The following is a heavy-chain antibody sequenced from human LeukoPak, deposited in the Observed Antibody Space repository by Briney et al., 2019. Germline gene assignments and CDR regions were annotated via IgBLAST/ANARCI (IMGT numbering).Heavy chain of an antibody. V-gene: IGHV3-72*01. D-gene: IGHD1-26*01. CDR1: GFTFSDHY. Sequence: GGSLRLSCAASGFTFSDHYMDWVRQAPGKGLEWVGRIRDKANSYTTEYAASVKGRFTISRDDTNNSLHLQMNSLKTEDTAVYYCSRSKTKVGENFYYYGMDVRGPGTTVTVSS. J-gene: IGHJ6*02. CDR3: SRSKTKVGENFYYYGMDV. CDR2: IRDKANSYTT.